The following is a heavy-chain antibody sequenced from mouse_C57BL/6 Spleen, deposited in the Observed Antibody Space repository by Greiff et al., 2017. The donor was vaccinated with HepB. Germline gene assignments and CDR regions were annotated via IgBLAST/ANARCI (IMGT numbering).Heavy chain of an antibody. Sequence: QVQLKQSGPELVKPGASVKISCKASGYSFTSYYIHWVKQRPGQGLEWIGWIYPGSGNTKYNEKFKGKATLTADTSSSTAYMQLSSLTSEDSAVYYCARGLGRWYFDVWGTGTTVTVSS. CDR1: GYSFTSYY. D-gene: IGHD4-1*01. J-gene: IGHJ1*03. CDR2: IYPGSGNT. V-gene: IGHV1-66*01. CDR3: ARGLGRWYFDV.